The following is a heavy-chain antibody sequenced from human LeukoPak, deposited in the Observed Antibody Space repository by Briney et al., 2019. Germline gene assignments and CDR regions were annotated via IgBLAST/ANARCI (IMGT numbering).Heavy chain of an antibody. CDR1: GGSISSYY. J-gene: IGHJ6*03. V-gene: IGHV4-34*01. Sequence: SETLSLTCTVSGGSISSYYWSWIRQPPGKGLEWIGEINHSGSTNYNPSLKSRVTISVDTSKNQFSLKLSSVTAADTAVYYCARHFGALGGYSYGNLYYYYMDVWGKGTTVTVSS. CDR2: INHSGST. CDR3: ARHFGALGGYSYGNLYYYYMDV. D-gene: IGHD5-18*01.